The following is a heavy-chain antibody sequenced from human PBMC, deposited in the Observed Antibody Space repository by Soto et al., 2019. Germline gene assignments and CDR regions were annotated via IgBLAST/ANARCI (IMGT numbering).Heavy chain of an antibody. CDR1: GGSISSSSYY. D-gene: IGHD3-10*01. CDR3: ARTSPTYYYASGTTLGAFDI. J-gene: IGHJ3*02. Sequence: QLPLQESGPGLVKPSETLSLTCTVSGGSISSSSYYWGWIRQPPGKGLEWIGSIYYSGDTYYSPSLKSRVTISVDTSKNQFSLRLSSVTAADTAVYSCARTSPTYYYASGTTLGAFDIWGQGTMVTVSS. V-gene: IGHV4-39*01. CDR2: IYYSGDT.